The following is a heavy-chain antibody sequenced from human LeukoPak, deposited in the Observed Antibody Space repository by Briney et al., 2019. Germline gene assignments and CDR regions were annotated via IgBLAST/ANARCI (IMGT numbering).Heavy chain of an antibody. CDR3: GRGNILTGYCFDF. CDR2: IHYTGAT. D-gene: IGHD3-9*01. Sequence: SETLSLTCAVYGGSITGYYWSWIRQTPGRGLEWVGEIHYTGATSYNPSLKSRATISTDPSKNQFSLRLSYVTAAAQAVYYCGRGNILTGYCFDFWGQGALVTVSS. V-gene: IGHV4-34*01. J-gene: IGHJ4*02. CDR1: GGSITGYY.